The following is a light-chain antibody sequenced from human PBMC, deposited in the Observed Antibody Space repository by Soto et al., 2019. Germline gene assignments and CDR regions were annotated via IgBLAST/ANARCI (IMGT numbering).Light chain of an antibody. CDR3: QQYVSSPLT. CDR1: QSVSSTY. Sequence: EIVLTQSPGTLSLSPGERATLSCRASQSVSSTYLDWYQQKPGQAPRLLIYGASSRATGIPDRFSGSGSGTDFTLPIIRLEPEDFAVYYCQQYVSSPLTFGGGTKVEIK. J-gene: IGKJ4*01. V-gene: IGKV3-20*01. CDR2: GAS.